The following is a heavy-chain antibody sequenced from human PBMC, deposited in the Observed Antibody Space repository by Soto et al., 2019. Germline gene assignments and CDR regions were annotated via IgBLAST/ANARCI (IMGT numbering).Heavy chain of an antibody. D-gene: IGHD4-17*01. V-gene: IGHV3-15*01. Sequence: GGSLRLSCAASGFTFSNAWMSWVRQAPGKGLEWVGRIKSKTDGGTTDYAAPVKGRFTISRDNSKNTLYLQMNSLRAEDTAVYYCASGARLAGYGVDEYFQHWGQGTLVTVSS. CDR2: IKSKTDGGTT. J-gene: IGHJ1*01. CDR1: GFTFSNAW. CDR3: ASGARLAGYGVDEYFQH.